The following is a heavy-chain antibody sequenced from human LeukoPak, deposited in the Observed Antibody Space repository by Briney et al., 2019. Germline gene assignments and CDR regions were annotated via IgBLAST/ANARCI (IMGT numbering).Heavy chain of an antibody. CDR3: VIHDNGDYVAGAGDYFDY. CDR1: GYTFTSYD. V-gene: IGHV1-8*01. Sequence: ASVKVSCKASGYTFTSYDINWVRQATGQGLEWMGWMNPNSGNTGYAQKFQGRVTMTRNTSISTAYMELSSLRSEDTAVYYCVIHDNGDYVAGAGDYFDYWGQGTLVTVSS. D-gene: IGHD4-17*01. J-gene: IGHJ4*02. CDR2: MNPNSGNT.